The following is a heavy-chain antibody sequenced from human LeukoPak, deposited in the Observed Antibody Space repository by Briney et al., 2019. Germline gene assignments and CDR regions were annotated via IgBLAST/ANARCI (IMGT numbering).Heavy chain of an antibody. Sequence: ETLSLTCTVSGGSISSSSYYWGWIRQAPGKGLEWVSYISSDSGTIYYADSVKGRFTISRDNAKNSLYLQMNSLRAEDTAVYYCARAAQPGFDPWGQGTLVTVSS. CDR3: ARAAQPGFDP. CDR1: GGSISSSS. D-gene: IGHD1-14*01. J-gene: IGHJ5*02. CDR2: ISSDSGTI. V-gene: IGHV3-48*01.